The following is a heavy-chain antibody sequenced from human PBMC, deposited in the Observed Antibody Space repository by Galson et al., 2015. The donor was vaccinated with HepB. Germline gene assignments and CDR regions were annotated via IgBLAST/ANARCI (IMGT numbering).Heavy chain of an antibody. CDR1: GFTFSSYS. CDR3: AREVRGYSYGYVGIDV. CDR2: ISSSSTI. Sequence: SLRLSCAASGFTFSSYSMNWVRQAPGKGLEWVSYISSSSTIYYADSVKGRFTIFRDNAKNSLYLQMNSLRDEDTAVYYCAREVRGYSYGYVGIDVWGQRTPVTVSS. D-gene: IGHD5-18*01. J-gene: IGHJ6*02. V-gene: IGHV3-48*02.